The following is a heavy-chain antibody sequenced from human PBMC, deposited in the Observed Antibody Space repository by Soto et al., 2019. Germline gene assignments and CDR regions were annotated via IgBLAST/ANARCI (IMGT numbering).Heavy chain of an antibody. CDR2: ISSSGSTI. CDR1: GFTSSDYY. Sequence: QVQLVESGGGLVKPGGSLRLSCAASGFTSSDYYMSWIRQTPGKGLEWISYISSSGSTIYYAGSVKGRFTVSRDDAKNSLYLQMNSLRAEDTAVYYCARKIEGYYYAMDVWGQGTTVTVSS. J-gene: IGHJ6*02. V-gene: IGHV3-11*01. CDR3: ARKIEGYYYAMDV. D-gene: IGHD3-22*01.